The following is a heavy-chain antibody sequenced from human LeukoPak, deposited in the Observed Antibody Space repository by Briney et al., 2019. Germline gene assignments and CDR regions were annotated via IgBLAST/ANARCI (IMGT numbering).Heavy chain of an antibody. CDR3: ARDYSSGWDPSD. CDR2: IIPIFNTA. CDR1: GGTFSSYA. Sequence: ASVKVSCKASGGTFSSYAISWVRQAPGQGLEWMGGIIPIFNTANYAQKLQGRVTITAVESTSTAYMELSSLRSEDTAVYYCARDYSSGWDPSDWGQGTLVTVSS. J-gene: IGHJ4*02. V-gene: IGHV1-69*13. D-gene: IGHD6-19*01.